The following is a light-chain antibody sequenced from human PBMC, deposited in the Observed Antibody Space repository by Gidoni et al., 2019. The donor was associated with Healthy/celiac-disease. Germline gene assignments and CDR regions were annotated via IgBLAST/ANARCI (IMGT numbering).Light chain of an antibody. Sequence: EIVLTQSPGTLSLSPGERATLSCRASQSVSSSYLAWYQQKPGQAPRLNIYGASSRATGIPDRCSGSGSGTDFTLTISRLEPEDFAVYYCQQYGRSPRSFXQXTKVEIK. CDR1: QSVSSSY. J-gene: IGKJ1*01. CDR2: GAS. CDR3: QQYGRSPRS. V-gene: IGKV3-20*01.